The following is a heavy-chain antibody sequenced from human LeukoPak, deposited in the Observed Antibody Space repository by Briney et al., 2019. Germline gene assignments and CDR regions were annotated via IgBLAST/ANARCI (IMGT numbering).Heavy chain of an antibody. CDR2: IYNSGNT. D-gene: IGHD1-26*01. V-gene: IGHV4-30-4*01. CDR3: ARDRGWELLDH. J-gene: IGHJ4*02. Sequence: SWIRQPPGKGLEWIGYIYNSGNTYSNPSLKSRVTISEDTSKNQFSLKLTSVTAADTAVYYCARDRGWELLDHWGQGTLVTVSS.